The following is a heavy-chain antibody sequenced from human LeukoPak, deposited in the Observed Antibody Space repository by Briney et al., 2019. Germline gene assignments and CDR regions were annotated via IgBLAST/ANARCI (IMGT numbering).Heavy chain of an antibody. V-gene: IGHV4-4*07. CDR1: GSSISSYY. J-gene: IGHJ4*02. CDR3: ARGGGGKAVDFDF. D-gene: IGHD3-16*01. Sequence: PSETLSLTCTVSGSSISSYYWSWIRQPAGKGLEWIGRIYRSGSTNYNPSLKSRVTMSVDTSKNQFSLKLRSVTAADTAVYYCARGGGGKAVDFDFWGQGTLVTVSS. CDR2: IYRSGST.